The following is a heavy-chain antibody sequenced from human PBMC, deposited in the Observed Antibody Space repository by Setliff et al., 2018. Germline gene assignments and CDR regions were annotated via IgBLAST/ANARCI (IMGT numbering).Heavy chain of an antibody. Sequence: ASVKVSCKASGYIFTTYGFNWVRQAPGQGLEWMGGTIPSFGSTNYAQKFQGRVTIITDESTSTAYMELSSLRTEDSAVYYCAREGVDTRSSTDYRYYMDVWGKGTTVTVSS. V-gene: IGHV1-69*05. D-gene: IGHD5-18*01. CDR1: GYIFTTYG. J-gene: IGHJ6*03. CDR2: TIPSFGST. CDR3: AREGVDTRSSTDYRYYMDV.